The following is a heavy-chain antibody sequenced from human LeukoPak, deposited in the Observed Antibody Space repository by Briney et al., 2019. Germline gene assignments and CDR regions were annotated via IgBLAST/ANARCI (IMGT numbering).Heavy chain of an antibody. CDR3: ARGYCSGGSCYGQYYFDY. D-gene: IGHD2-15*01. CDR2: ISSSSSYI. V-gene: IGHV3-21*01. Sequence: PGGSLRLSCAASGFTFSSYSMNWVRQAPGKGLEWVSSISSSSSYIYCADSVKGRFTISRDNAKNSLYLQMNSLRAEDTAVYYCARGYCSGGSCYGQYYFDYWGQGTLVTVSS. J-gene: IGHJ4*02. CDR1: GFTFSSYS.